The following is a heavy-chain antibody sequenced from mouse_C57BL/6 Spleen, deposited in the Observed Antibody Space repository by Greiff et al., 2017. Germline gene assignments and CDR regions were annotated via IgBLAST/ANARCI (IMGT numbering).Heavy chain of an antibody. Sequence: VQLQESGAELMKPGASVKLSCKASGYTFTGYWIEWVKQRAGHGLEWIGEIDPGSGGTNYNEKFKGKATFTADTSSNTAYMQLSSLTTEDSAIYFCARRTTTRTWFGYWGQATLVTVSA. J-gene: IGHJ3*01. CDR3: ARRTTTRTWFGY. V-gene: IGHV1-9*01. CDR1: GYTFTGYW. D-gene: IGHD1-1*01. CDR2: IDPGSGGT.